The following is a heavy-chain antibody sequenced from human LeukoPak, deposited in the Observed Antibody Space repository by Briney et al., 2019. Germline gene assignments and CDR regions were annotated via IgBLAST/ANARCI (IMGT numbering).Heavy chain of an antibody. V-gene: IGHV3-33*01. Sequence: GGSLRLSCAASGFTFSSYGMHWVRQAPGKGLEWVAVIWYDGSNKYCADSVKGRFTISRDNSKNTLYLQMNSLRAEDTAVYYCARDAGLVGATLYFDYWGQGTLVTVSS. CDR1: GFTFSSYG. D-gene: IGHD1-26*01. CDR2: IWYDGSNK. CDR3: ARDAGLVGATLYFDY. J-gene: IGHJ4*02.